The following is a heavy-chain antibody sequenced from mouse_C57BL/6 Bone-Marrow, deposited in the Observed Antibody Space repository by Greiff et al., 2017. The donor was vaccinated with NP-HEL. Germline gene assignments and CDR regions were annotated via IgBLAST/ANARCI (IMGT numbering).Heavy chain of an antibody. CDR1: GYSFTGYY. Sequence: EVQLQQPGPELVKPGASVKISCKASGYSFTGYYMNWVKQSPEKSLEWIGEINPSTGGTTYNQKFKAKATLTVDKSSSTAYMQLKSLTSEDSAVYYCARPYYYGSSTSFAYWGQGTLVTVSA. CDR2: INPSTGGT. CDR3: ARPYYYGSSTSFAY. D-gene: IGHD1-1*01. J-gene: IGHJ3*01. V-gene: IGHV1-42*01.